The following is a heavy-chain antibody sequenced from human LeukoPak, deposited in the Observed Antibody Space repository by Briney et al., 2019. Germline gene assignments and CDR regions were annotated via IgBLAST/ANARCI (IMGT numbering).Heavy chain of an antibody. Sequence: PGGSLRLSCAASGFTFRSYGFHWVRQAPGKGLEWVAVISYDGSDTYHADSVKGRFTISRDNSKNTLYLQMNSLRAEDTAVYYCAKGGRRGGWLDYWGQGTLVTVSS. D-gene: IGHD6-19*01. J-gene: IGHJ4*02. CDR1: GFTFRSYG. CDR3: AKGGRRGGWLDY. CDR2: ISYDGSDT. V-gene: IGHV3-30*18.